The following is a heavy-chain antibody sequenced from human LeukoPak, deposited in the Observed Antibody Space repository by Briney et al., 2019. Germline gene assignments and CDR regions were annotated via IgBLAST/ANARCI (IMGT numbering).Heavy chain of an antibody. CDR2: IYPGDSDT. J-gene: IGHJ3*01. CDR3: ARSLDDAPDSFDV. D-gene: IGHD2-2*01. CDR1: GYSFTSYG. V-gene: IGHV5-51*01. Sequence: GESLKISCQGSGYSFTSYGIDWVRQIPGKGLEWMGIIYPGDSDTRYSPSFQGQVTFSADKSITTAHLQWSSLKASDTAMYYCARSLDDAPDSFDVWGQGTMVTVSS.